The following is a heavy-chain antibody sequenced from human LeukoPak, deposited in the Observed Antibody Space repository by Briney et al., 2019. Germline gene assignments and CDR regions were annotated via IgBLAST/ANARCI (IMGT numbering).Heavy chain of an antibody. V-gene: IGHV3-43*01. CDR3: AKDLTYESSGSVIDN. D-gene: IGHD3-22*01. J-gene: IGHJ4*02. CDR2: VTGLGTT. CDR1: GLIFEDYT. Sequence: GSARPFCAASGLIFEDYTMHWVRQVPGKTLEWVSLVTGLGTTEYTSSLKGLFTISRDNSKNSLHLQMDSLRTEDTAFYYCAKDLTYESSGSVIDNWGLGTLVTV.